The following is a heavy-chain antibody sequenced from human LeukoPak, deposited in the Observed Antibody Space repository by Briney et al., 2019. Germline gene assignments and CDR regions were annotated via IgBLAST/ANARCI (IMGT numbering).Heavy chain of an antibody. V-gene: IGHV3-30*18. J-gene: IGHJ4*02. D-gene: IGHD3-9*01. CDR2: ISYDGSNK. Sequence: PGGSLRLSCAASGFTFSSYGMHWVRQAPGKGLEWVAVISYDGSNKYYADSVKGRFTISRDNSKNTLYLQMNSLRAEDTAVYYCAKDAHDILTGYNSQYFDCWGQGTLVTVSS. CDR1: GFTFSSYG. CDR3: AKDAHDILTGYNSQYFDC.